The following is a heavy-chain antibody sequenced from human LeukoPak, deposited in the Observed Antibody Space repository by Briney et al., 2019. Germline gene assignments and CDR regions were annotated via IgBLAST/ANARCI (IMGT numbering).Heavy chain of an antibody. CDR2: ISSGSSYI. CDR3: ARDQGYYYGSGSYSWYFDL. CDR1: GFTVSSNY. V-gene: IGHV3-21*01. J-gene: IGHJ2*01. Sequence: PGGSLRLSCAASGFTVSSNYMTWVRQAPGKGLEWVSSISSGSSYIYYADSVKGRFTISRDNAKNSLYLQMNSLRAEDTAVYYCARDQGYYYGSGSYSWYFDLWGRGTLVTVSS. D-gene: IGHD3-10*01.